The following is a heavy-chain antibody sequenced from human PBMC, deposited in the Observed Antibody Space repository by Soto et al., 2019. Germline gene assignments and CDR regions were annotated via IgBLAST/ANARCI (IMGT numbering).Heavy chain of an antibody. CDR1: GFTFSSYE. V-gene: IGHV3-48*03. CDR3: ARGSSTMGIPYFDY. D-gene: IGHD3-10*01. J-gene: IGHJ4*02. Sequence: HPGGSLRLSCAASGFTFSSYEMNWVRQAPGKGLEWVSYISSSGSTIYYADSVKGRFTISRDNAKNSLYLQMNSLRAEDTAVYYCARGSSTMGIPYFDYWGQGTLVTVSS. CDR2: ISSSGSTI.